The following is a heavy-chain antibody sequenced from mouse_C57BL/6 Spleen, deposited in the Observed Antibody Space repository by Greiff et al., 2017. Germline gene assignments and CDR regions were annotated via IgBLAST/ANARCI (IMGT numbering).Heavy chain of an antibody. CDR1: GFTFSDYG. D-gene: IGHD2-1*01. J-gene: IGHJ2*01. CDR3: ARRTYGNYLDY. Sequence: DVKLVESGGGLVKPGGSLKLSCAASGFTFSDYGMHWVRQAPEKGLEWVAYISSGSSTIYYADTVKGRFTISRDNAKNTLFLQMTSLRSEDTAMYYCARRTYGNYLDYWGQGTTLTVSS. V-gene: IGHV5-17*01. CDR2: ISSGSSTI.